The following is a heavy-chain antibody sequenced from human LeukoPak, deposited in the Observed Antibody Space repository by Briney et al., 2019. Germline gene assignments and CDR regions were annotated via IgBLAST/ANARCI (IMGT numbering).Heavy chain of an antibody. V-gene: IGHV1-2*02. Sequence: ASVKVSCKASGYTFTGYYMHWVRQAPGQGLEWIGWINPNSGGTNYAQKFQGRVTMTRDTSISTAYMELSRLRSDDTAVYYCARAMVRGQNWFDPWGQGTLVTVSS. D-gene: IGHD3-10*01. CDR3: ARAMVRGQNWFDP. CDR2: INPNSGGT. CDR1: GYTFTGYY. J-gene: IGHJ5*02.